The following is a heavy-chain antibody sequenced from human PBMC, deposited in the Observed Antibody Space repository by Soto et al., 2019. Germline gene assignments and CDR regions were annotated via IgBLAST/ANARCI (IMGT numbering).Heavy chain of an antibody. J-gene: IGHJ4*02. CDR3: ARDRTTSSTRQFDY. V-gene: IGHV1-69*16. D-gene: IGHD4-17*01. Sequence: SVKVSCKASGGTFSSYTIGWVRQAPGQGLEWMGRIIAILGIANYAQKFQGRVTISTDASASTAYIDLNSLRSEDTAVYYCARDRTTSSTRQFDYWGQGSLVTVSS. CDR1: GGTFSSYT. CDR2: IIAILGIA.